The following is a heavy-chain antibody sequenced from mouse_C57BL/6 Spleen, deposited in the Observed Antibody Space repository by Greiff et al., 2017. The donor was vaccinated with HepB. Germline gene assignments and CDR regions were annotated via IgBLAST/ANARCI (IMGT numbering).Heavy chain of an antibody. D-gene: IGHD2-3*01. CDR3: ARWEGDGYYVGFAY. J-gene: IGHJ3*01. CDR1: GYAFSSSW. CDR2: IYPGDGDT. Sequence: VQLQQSGPELVKPGASVKISCKASGYAFSSSWMNWVKQRPGKGLEWIGRIYPGDGDTNYNGKFKGKATLTADKSSSTAYMQLSSLTSEDSAVYFCARWEGDGYYVGFAYWGQGTLVTVSA. V-gene: IGHV1-82*01.